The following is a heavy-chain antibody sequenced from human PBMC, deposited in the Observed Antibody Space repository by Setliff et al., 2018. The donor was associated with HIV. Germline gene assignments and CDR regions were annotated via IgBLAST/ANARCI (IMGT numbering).Heavy chain of an antibody. CDR1: SGSVSRSDYY. D-gene: IGHD6-13*01. Sequence: PSESLSLTCTVSSGSVSRSDYYWGWIRQTPGKGLEWIGSIYWSGLTFYNPSLKSRVTISVDTSKNQFSLKLTSVTASDTAVYYCADSSSWYGWFDPWGQGTLVTVSS. V-gene: IGHV4-39*01. CDR3: ADSSSWYGWFDP. CDR2: IYWSGLT. J-gene: IGHJ5*02.